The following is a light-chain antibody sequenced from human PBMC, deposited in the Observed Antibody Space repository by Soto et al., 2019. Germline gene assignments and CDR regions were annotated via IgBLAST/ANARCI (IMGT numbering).Light chain of an antibody. V-gene: IGLV1-51*02. CDR1: SSNIGNNY. Sequence: QSVLTQPPSVSAAPGQKVTISCSGSSSNIGNNYASWYQQLPGTAPKLLIYENNKRPSGIPDRFSGSKSGTSATLGITGLQTGDEADYYCGTWDSSLSAFYVFGTGTKVTVL. CDR3: GTWDSSLSAFYV. J-gene: IGLJ1*01. CDR2: ENN.